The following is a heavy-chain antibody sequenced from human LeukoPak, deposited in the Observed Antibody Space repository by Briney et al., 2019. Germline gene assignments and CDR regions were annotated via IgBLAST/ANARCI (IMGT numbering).Heavy chain of an antibody. CDR3: ARGNSWYYFDY. CDR2: IYYSGST. CDR1: SGPITYYY. V-gene: IGHV4-59*01. D-gene: IGHD6-13*01. J-gene: IGHJ4*02. Sequence: SETLSLIFTVSSGPITYYYWSWIRQPPGKGLEWIGYIYYSGSTNYNPSLKSRVTISVDTSNNQFSLNLSSVTASDTAVYYCARGNSWYYFDYWGEGTLVTVSS.